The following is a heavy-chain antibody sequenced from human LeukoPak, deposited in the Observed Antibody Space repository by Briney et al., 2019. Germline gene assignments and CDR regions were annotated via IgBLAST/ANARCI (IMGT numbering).Heavy chain of an antibody. CDR1: GYTFTCYY. D-gene: IGHD3-9*01. CDR3: AVGGYDILTGKY. J-gene: IGHJ4*02. V-gene: IGHV1-8*02. Sequence: ASVKVSCKASGYTFTCYYMHWVRQAPGQGLEWMGWMNPNSGNTGYAQKFQGRVTMTRNTSISTAYMELSSLRSEDTAVYYCAVGGYDILTGKYWGQGTLVTVSS. CDR2: MNPNSGNT.